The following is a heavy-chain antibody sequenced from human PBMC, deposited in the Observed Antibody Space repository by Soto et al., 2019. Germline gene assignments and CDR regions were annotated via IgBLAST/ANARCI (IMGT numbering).Heavy chain of an antibody. V-gene: IGHV1-69*13. J-gene: IGHJ5*02. CDR3: ASCAYSGSYFNWFDP. CDR1: GGTFSSYA. D-gene: IGHD1-26*01. CDR2: IIPIFGTA. Sequence: SVKVSCKASGGTFSSYAISWARQAPGQGLEWMGGIIPIFGTANYAQKFQGRVTITADESTSTAYMELSSLRSEDTAVYYCASCAYSGSYFNWFDPWGQGTLVTVSS.